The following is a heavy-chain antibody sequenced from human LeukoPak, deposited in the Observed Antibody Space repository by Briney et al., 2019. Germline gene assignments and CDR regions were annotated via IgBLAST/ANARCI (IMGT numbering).Heavy chain of an antibody. CDR1: GGSISNYY. CDR3: ASEHSNQKSFDP. D-gene: IGHD4-11*01. J-gene: IGHJ5*02. Sequence: SETLSLTCTVSGGSISNYYWSWMRQPPGKGLEWIGYIYYSGSTNYNPSLKSRVTISIDTSKNQFSLKLRSVTPADTAVYYCASEHSNQKSFDPWGQGTLVTVSS. V-gene: IGHV4-59*01. CDR2: IYYSGST.